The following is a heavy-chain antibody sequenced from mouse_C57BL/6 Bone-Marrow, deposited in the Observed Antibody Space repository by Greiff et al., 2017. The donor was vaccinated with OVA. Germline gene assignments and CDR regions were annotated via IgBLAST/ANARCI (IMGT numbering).Heavy chain of an antibody. J-gene: IGHJ3*01. CDR1: GYTFTSYW. CDR2: IDPSDSYT. V-gene: IGHV1-69*01. D-gene: IGHD3-3*01. Sequence: QVQLQQPGAELVMPGASVKLSCKASGYTFTSYWMHWVKQRPGQGLEWIGEIDPSDSYTNYNQKFKGKSTLTVDKSSSTAYMQLSSLTSEDSAVYYCARREGPAWFAYWGQGTLVTVSA. CDR3: ARREGPAWFAY.